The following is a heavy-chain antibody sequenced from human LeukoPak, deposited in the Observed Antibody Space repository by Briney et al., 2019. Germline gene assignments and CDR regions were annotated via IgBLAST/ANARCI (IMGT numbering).Heavy chain of an antibody. V-gene: IGHV4-34*01. Sequence: SETLSLTCAVYGGSFSGYYWSWIRQPPGKGLEWIGEINHSGSTNYNPPLKSRVTISVDTSKNQFSLKLSSVTAADTAVYYCARGHGNYYGSGSYYNRRWFDPWGQGTLVTVSS. CDR1: GGSFSGYY. CDR3: ARGHGNYYGSGSYYNRRWFDP. CDR2: INHSGST. D-gene: IGHD3-10*01. J-gene: IGHJ5*02.